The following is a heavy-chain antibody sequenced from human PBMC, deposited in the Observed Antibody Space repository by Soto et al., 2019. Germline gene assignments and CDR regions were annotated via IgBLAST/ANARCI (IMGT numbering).Heavy chain of an antibody. D-gene: IGHD3-3*01. CDR3: AKGGDYDFWSGYSDP. J-gene: IGHJ5*02. CDR1: GFTVSSNY. Sequence: EVQLVESGGGLIQPGGSLRLSCAASGFTVSSNYMSWVRQAPGKGLEWVSVIYSGGSTYYADSVKGRFTISRDNSKNTLYLQMNSLRAEDTAVYYCAKGGDYDFWSGYSDPWGQGTLVTVSS. V-gene: IGHV3-53*01. CDR2: IYSGGST.